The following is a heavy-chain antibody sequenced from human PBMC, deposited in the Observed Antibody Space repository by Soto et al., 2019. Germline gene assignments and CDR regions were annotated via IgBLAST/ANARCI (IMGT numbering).Heavy chain of an antibody. J-gene: IGHJ4*02. V-gene: IGHV3-74*01. CDR2: INSDGSST. CDR3: ARGAYYDFWSGYYSSPPPLDY. D-gene: IGHD3-3*01. CDR1: GFTFSSYW. Sequence: GGSLRLSCAASGFTFSSYWMHWVRQAPGKGLVWVSRINSDGSSTSYADSVKGRFTISRDNAKNTLYLQMNSLRAEDTAVYYCARGAYYDFWSGYYSSPPPLDYWGQGTLVTVSS.